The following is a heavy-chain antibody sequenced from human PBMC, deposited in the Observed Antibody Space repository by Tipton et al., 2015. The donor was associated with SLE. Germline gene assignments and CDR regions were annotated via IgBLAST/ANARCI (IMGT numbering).Heavy chain of an antibody. CDR3: ARHVLGTHGALDY. CDR2: INHSGTT. V-gene: IGHV4-34*01. Sequence: TLSLTCAVYGGSFSGYFWSWIRQLPDKGLEWIGEINHSGTTNCNPSLKSRVTISVDTSKNQFSLKLSSVTAADTAVYYCARHVLGTHGALDYWGQGTVVTVSS. D-gene: IGHD3-10*02. J-gene: IGHJ4*02. CDR1: GGSFSGYF.